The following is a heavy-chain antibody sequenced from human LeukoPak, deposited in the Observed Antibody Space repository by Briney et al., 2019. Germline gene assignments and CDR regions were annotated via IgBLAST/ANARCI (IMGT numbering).Heavy chain of an antibody. D-gene: IGHD1-1*01. J-gene: IGHJ4*02. CDR3: ARAQLFDY. V-gene: IGHV3-64*01. CDR1: GFTFSSYA. CDR2: ISSNGGST. Sequence: GGSLRLSCAASGFTFSSYAMYWVRQAPGKGLEYVSAISSNGGSTSYANSVKGRFTISRDNSKNTLYLQMGSLRAEDMAVYYCARAQLFDYWGQGTLVTVSS.